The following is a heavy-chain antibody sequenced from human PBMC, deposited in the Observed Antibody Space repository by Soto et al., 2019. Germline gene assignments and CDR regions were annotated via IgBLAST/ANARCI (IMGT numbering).Heavy chain of an antibody. CDR2: IYYTGSI. Sequence: QVQLQESGPGLVKPSQTLSLTCTVSGGSISSGGYYWSWIRQHPGKGLEWIGYIYYTGSIYYNPSLKSRVTLSGATSKNQFSLKLSSGTAADAAVYYCAGDLRFREFSGMDVWGQGTTVTVSS. CDR3: AGDLRFREFSGMDV. V-gene: IGHV4-31*03. J-gene: IGHJ6*02. CDR1: GGSISSGGYY. D-gene: IGHD3-10*01.